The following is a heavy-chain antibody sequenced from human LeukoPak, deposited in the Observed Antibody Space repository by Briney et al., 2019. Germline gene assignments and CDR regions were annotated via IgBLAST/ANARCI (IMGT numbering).Heavy chain of an antibody. CDR2: IYRGVST. V-gene: IGHV3-66*01. CDR3: AREGYDTSGSDAFDI. J-gene: IGHJ3*02. Sequence: PGGSLRLSCVASGFTVSSNYMSWVRQAPEKGLEWVSVIYRGVSTYYADSVKGRFIISRDNSKNTLYLQMNSLRAEDTAVYYCAREGYDTSGSDAFDIWGQGTMVTVSS. D-gene: IGHD3-22*01. CDR1: GFTVSSNY.